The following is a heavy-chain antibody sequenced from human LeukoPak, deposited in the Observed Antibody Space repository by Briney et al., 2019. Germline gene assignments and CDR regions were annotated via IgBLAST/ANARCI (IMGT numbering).Heavy chain of an antibody. J-gene: IGHJ6*02. V-gene: IGHV3-30-3*01. Sequence: GGSLRLSCAASGFTFSSYAMPWVRQAPGKGLEWVAVISYDGSNKYYADSVKGRFTISRDNSKNTLYLQMNSLRAEDTAVYYCAKDSPYCTNGVCLSGHYYGMDVWGQGTTVTVSS. D-gene: IGHD2-8*01. CDR3: AKDSPYCTNGVCLSGHYYGMDV. CDR1: GFTFSSYA. CDR2: ISYDGSNK.